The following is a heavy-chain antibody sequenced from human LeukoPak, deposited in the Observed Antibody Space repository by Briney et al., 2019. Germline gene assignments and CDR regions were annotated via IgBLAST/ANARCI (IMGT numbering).Heavy chain of an antibody. CDR2: ISSSSSYI. CDR1: GFTFSSYS. CDR3: VRAQREHCSGGSCYRDAFDI. J-gene: IGHJ3*02. Sequence: GGSLRLSCAASGFTFSSYSMNWVRQAPGKGLEWVSSISSSSSYIYYADSVRGRFTISRDNAKNTLYLQMNSLRAEDTAVYYCVRAQREHCSGGSCYRDAFDIWGRGTMVTVSS. D-gene: IGHD2-15*01. V-gene: IGHV3-21*01.